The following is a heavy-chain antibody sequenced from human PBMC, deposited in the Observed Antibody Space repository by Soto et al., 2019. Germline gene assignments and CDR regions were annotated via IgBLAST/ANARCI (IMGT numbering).Heavy chain of an antibody. CDR2: IYWDDDK. J-gene: IGHJ4*02. CDR1: GFSLTTSGVG. CDR3: AHRVLRTVFGLVTTTAIYFDF. Sequence: QITLNESGPTVVRPTETLTLTCRFSGFSLTTSGVGVGWIRPSPGKAPAWLALIYWDDDKRSSASLKSRLTITKDTSKNQVVLTVSDLDPTDTATYYCAHRVLRTVFGLVTTTAIYFDFWGQGTPVDVSS. D-gene: IGHD3-3*01. V-gene: IGHV2-5*02.